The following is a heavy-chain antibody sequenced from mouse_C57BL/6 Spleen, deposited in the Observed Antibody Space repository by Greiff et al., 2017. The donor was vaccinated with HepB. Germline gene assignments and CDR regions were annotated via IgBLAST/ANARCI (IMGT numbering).Heavy chain of an antibody. V-gene: IGHV1-76*01. CDR1: GYTFTDYY. CDR3: AREGGTTVRNWYFDV. Sequence: QVQLKESGAELVRPGASVKLSCKASGYTFTDYYINWVKQRPGQGLEWIARIYPGSGNTYYNEKFKGKATLTAEKSSSTAYMQLSSLTSEDSAVYFCAREGGTTVRNWYFDVWGTGTTVTVSS. CDR2: IYPGSGNT. J-gene: IGHJ1*03. D-gene: IGHD1-1*01.